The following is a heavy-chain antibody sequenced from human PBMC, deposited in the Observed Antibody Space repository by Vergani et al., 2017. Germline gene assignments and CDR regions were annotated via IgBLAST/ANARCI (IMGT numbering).Heavy chain of an antibody. J-gene: IGHJ4*02. CDR2: IYYSGST. CDR1: GGSIGSGSYY. Sequence: QVQLQESGPGLVKPSQTLSLTCTVSGGSIGSGSYYWSWIRQPPGKGLEWIGYIYYSGSTNYNPSLKSRVTISVDTSKNQFSLKLSSVTAADTAVYYCARTSSSWRNFDYWGQGTLVTVSS. V-gene: IGHV4-61*01. CDR3: ARTSSSWRNFDY. D-gene: IGHD6-13*01.